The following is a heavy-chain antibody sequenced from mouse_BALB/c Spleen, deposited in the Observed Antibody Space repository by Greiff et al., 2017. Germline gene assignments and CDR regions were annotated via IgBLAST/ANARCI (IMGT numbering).Heavy chain of an antibody. V-gene: IGHV7-3*02. CDR3: ARDLGQGAWFAY. Sequence: EVKLMESGGGLVQPGGSLRLSCATSGFTFTDYYMSWVRQPPGKALEWLGFIRNKANGYTTEYSASVKGRFTISRDNSQSILYLQMNTLRAEDSATYYCARDLGQGAWFAYWGQGTLVTVSA. D-gene: IGHD3-3*01. J-gene: IGHJ3*01. CDR2: IRNKANGYTT. CDR1: GFTFTDYY.